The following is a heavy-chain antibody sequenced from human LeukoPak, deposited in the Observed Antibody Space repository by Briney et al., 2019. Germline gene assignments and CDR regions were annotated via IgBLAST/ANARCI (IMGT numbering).Heavy chain of an antibody. D-gene: IGHD3-22*01. Sequence: GSLILSCAASGFTFSSYAVSWVRQAPGKGLEWVSTISPTGTSTYYADSVKGRFTISRDNSKDTLYLQMNSLRAGDTAVYYCAKQIAGQRWGQGTLVTVSS. CDR1: GFTFSSYA. J-gene: IGHJ4*02. CDR2: ISPTGTST. CDR3: AKQIAGQR. V-gene: IGHV3-23*01.